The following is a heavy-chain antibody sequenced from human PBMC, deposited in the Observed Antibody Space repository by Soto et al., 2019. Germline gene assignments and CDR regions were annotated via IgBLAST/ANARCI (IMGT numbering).Heavy chain of an antibody. CDR2: ISGSGGST. D-gene: IGHD4-17*01. V-gene: IGHV3-23*01. CDR1: GFSFSDYY. Sequence: SLRLSCAASGFSFSDYYMSWIRQAPGKGLEWVSVISGSGGSTYSADSVKGRFTISRDNSKNTLYLQMNSLRAEDTAVYYCAKRTVGWYFDLWGRGTLVTVSS. J-gene: IGHJ2*01. CDR3: AKRTVGWYFDL.